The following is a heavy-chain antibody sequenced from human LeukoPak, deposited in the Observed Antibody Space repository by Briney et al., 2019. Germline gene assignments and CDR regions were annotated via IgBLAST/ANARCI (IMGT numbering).Heavy chain of an antibody. CDR1: GGSISSYY. D-gene: IGHD2-8*01. CDR3: AREGLMGIDP. J-gene: IGHJ5*02. Sequence: SETLSLTCTVSGGSISSYYWSWIRQPPGKGLEWIGYIYYSGSTNYNPSLKSRVTISVDTSKDQFSLKLSSVTAADTAVYYCAREGLMGIDPWGQGTLVTVSS. V-gene: IGHV4-59*01. CDR2: IYYSGST.